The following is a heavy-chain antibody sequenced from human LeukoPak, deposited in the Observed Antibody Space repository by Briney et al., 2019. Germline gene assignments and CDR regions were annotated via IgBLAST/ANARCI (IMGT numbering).Heavy chain of an antibody. Sequence: GGSLRLSCAASGCTFSSYAMSWVRQAPGKGLEWVSAISGSGGSTYYADSVKGRFTISRDNSKNTLSLQMNSLRAEDTAVYYCAKEESAAIHYFDYWGQGTLVTVSS. CDR3: AKEESAAIHYFDY. V-gene: IGHV3-23*01. J-gene: IGHJ4*02. D-gene: IGHD2-2*02. CDR1: GCTFSSYA. CDR2: ISGSGGST.